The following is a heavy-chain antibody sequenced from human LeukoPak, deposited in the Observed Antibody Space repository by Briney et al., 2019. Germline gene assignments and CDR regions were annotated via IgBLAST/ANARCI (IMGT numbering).Heavy chain of an antibody. D-gene: IGHD5-12*01. Sequence: ASVKVSCKASGGTFSSYAISWVRQAPGQGLEWMGGTIPIFGTANYAQKFQGRVTITADESTSTAYMELSSLRSEDTAVYYCARDGYSGYGTFDYWGQGTLVTVSS. V-gene: IGHV1-69*01. CDR3: ARDGYSGYGTFDY. CDR1: GGTFSSYA. J-gene: IGHJ4*02. CDR2: TIPIFGTA.